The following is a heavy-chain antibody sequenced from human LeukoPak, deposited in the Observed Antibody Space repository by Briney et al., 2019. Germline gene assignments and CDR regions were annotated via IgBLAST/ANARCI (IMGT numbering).Heavy chain of an antibody. D-gene: IGHD5-24*01. CDR1: GLTVSSNY. J-gene: IGHJ4*02. CDR3: ARGAGYNYPYYFDY. Sequence: GGSLRLSCAASGLTVSSNYMNWVRQAPGKGLEWVSVIFGGGNIYYADSVKGRFTISRDNSKNTLYLEMNSLTAEDTAVYYCARGAGYNYPYYFDYWGQGTLVTVSS. CDR2: IFGGGNI. V-gene: IGHV3-53*01.